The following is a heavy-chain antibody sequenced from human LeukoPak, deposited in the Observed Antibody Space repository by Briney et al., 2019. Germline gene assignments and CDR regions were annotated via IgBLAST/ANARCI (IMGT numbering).Heavy chain of an antibody. D-gene: IGHD5-18*01. V-gene: IGHV1-18*01. Sequence: ASVKVSCKASGYTFSSYGISWVRQAPGQGLEWMGWISAYNGNTNYAQKLQGRLTMTADTSTSTAYMELRSLRSDDTAVYYCARDEAWGSAVDSGYNYGDRYLDYWGQGTLVTVSS. CDR1: GYTFSSYG. CDR2: ISAYNGNT. CDR3: ARDEAWGSAVDSGYNYGDRYLDY. J-gene: IGHJ4*02.